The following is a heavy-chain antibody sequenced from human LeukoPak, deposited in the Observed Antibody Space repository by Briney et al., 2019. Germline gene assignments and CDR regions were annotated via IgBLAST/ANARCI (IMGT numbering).Heavy chain of an antibody. CDR3: AISYYDTSGPFDY. D-gene: IGHD3-22*01. CDR1: GLTFSFYS. J-gene: IGHJ4*02. V-gene: IGHV3-21*01. CDR2: ISRSRTYI. Sequence: GGSLRLSCAASGLTFSFYSMNWVRQAPGKGLEWVSSISRSRTYIYYADSVKGRFTISRDNAKNSLYLQMNSLRAEDTAVYYCAISYYDTSGPFDYWGQGTLVTVSS.